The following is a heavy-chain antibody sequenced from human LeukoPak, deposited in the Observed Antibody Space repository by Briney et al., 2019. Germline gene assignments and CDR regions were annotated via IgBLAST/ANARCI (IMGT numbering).Heavy chain of an antibody. Sequence: SESLSLTCTVSGGSINSYYWSWIRQPPGKGLEWIGYIYYSGSTNYNPSLKSRVTISVDTSKNQFSLKLSSVTAADTAVYYCARDHYYDSSGYLINAFDIWGQGTMVTVSS. J-gene: IGHJ3*02. D-gene: IGHD3-22*01. CDR1: GGSINSYY. CDR3: ARDHYYDSSGYLINAFDI. CDR2: IYYSGST. V-gene: IGHV4-59*01.